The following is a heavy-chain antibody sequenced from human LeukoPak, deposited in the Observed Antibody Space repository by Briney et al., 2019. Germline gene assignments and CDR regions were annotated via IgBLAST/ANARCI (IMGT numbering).Heavy chain of an antibody. CDR2: VSPNSGGT. CDR3: AREDDYGSNSYDY. CDR1: GYTFTGYY. Sequence: ASVKVSCKASGYTFTGYYIHWVRQAPGQGLEWMGWVSPNSGGTNYAQKFQGRVTMTRDTSISTAYMELSRLRSDDTAVYYCAREDDYGSNSYDYWGQGSLVTLSS. J-gene: IGHJ4*02. D-gene: IGHD4-23*01. V-gene: IGHV1-2*02.